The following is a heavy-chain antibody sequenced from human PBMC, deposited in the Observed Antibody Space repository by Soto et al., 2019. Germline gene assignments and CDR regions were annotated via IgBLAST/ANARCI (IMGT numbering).Heavy chain of an antibody. Sequence: GASVKVSCKASGGTFSSYAISWVRQAPGQGLGWMGGIIPIFGTANYAQKFQGRVTITADESTSAAYMELSSLRSEDTAVYYCARTNWNDGYYYYYGMDVWGQGTTVTVSS. CDR2: IIPIFGTA. V-gene: IGHV1-69*13. CDR3: ARTNWNDGYYYYYGMDV. D-gene: IGHD1-20*01. J-gene: IGHJ6*02. CDR1: GGTFSSYA.